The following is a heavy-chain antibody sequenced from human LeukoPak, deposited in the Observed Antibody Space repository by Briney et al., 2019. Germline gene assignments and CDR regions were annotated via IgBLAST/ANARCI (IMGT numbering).Heavy chain of an antibody. CDR1: GFTFSSYA. Sequence: GGSLRLSCAASGFTFSSYAMSWVRQAPGKGLEWVSAISGSGGSTYYADSVKGRFTISRDNSKNTLYLQMNSLRAEDTVVYYCAKVAVAGPGYYYYGMDVWGQGTTVTVSS. D-gene: IGHD6-19*01. V-gene: IGHV3-23*01. CDR2: ISGSGGST. J-gene: IGHJ6*02. CDR3: AKVAVAGPGYYYYGMDV.